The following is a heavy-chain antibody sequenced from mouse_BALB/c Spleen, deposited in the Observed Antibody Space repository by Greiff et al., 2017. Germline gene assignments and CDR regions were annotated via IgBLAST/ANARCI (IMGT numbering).Heavy chain of an antibody. CDR1: GFSLTSYG. CDR2: IWSGGST. CDR3: ARNYLMITTGAWFAY. Sequence: VMLVESGPGLVQPSQSLSITCTVSGFSLTSYGVHWVRQSPGKGLEWLGVIWSGGSTDYNAAFISRLSISKDNSKSQVFCKMNSLQANDTAIYYCARNYLMITTGAWFAYWGQGTLVTVSA. D-gene: IGHD2-4*01. V-gene: IGHV2-2*02. J-gene: IGHJ3*01.